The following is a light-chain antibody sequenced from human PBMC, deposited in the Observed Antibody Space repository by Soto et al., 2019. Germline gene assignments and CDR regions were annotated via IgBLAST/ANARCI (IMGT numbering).Light chain of an antibody. CDR1: SSDVGRYNY. Sequence: QSVLTQPPSASGSPGQSVTLSCTGTSSDVGRYNYVSWYQQHPGKAPKLLIYGVTQRPSGVPDRFSASKSGNTASLTVSGLQDEDEGYYYCSSYAGSNIYVFGNGTKLTV. J-gene: IGLJ1*01. CDR3: SSYAGSNIYV. V-gene: IGLV2-8*01. CDR2: GVT.